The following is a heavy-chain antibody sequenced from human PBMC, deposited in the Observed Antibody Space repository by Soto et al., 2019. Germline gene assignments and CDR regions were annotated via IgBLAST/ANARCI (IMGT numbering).Heavy chain of an antibody. Sequence: GGSLRLSCAASGFTFSSYAMSWVRQAPGKGLEWVSAISGSGGSTYYADSAKGRFTISRDNSKNTLYLQMNSLRAEDTAVHYCAKDTDIVVVVAATAFDYWGQGTLVTVSS. CDR2: ISGSGGST. V-gene: IGHV3-23*01. J-gene: IGHJ4*02. D-gene: IGHD2-15*01. CDR3: AKDTDIVVVVAATAFDY. CDR1: GFTFSSYA.